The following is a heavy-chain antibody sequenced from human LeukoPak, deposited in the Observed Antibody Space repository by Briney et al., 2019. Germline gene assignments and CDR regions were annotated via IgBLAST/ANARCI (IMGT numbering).Heavy chain of an antibody. CDR3: AKDRYSGLNTIDY. V-gene: IGHV3-30*18. Sequence: GGSLRLSCAASEFTFSTYGMHWVRQAPGKGLECVAVISYDGSYKFYADSVKGRFTISRDNSKSTLYLQMNSLRAEDTAVYYCAKDRYSGLNTIDYWGQGTLVTVSS. CDR1: EFTFSTYG. CDR2: ISYDGSYK. D-gene: IGHD6-13*01. J-gene: IGHJ4*02.